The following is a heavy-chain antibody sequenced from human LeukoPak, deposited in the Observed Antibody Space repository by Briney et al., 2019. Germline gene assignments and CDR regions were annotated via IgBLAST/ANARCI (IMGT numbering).Heavy chain of an antibody. CDR1: GFTFSSYS. CDR2: ISSSSSYI. J-gene: IGHJ4*02. D-gene: IGHD6-13*01. V-gene: IGHV3-21*06. CDR3: ARADSSHWYSPSDY. Sequence: GGSLRLSCAASGFTFSSYSMNWVRQAPGKGLEWVSSISSSSSYIYYADAVKGRFTISRDNAKDSLFLQMNSLRADDTAVYYCARADSSHWYSPSDYWGQGTLVTVSS.